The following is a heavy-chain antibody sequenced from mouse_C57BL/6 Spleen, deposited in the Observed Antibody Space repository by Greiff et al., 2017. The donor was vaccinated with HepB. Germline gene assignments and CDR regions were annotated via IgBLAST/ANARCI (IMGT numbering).Heavy chain of an antibody. CDR2: ISDGGSYT. J-gene: IGHJ4*01. V-gene: IGHV5-4*03. CDR3: ARGLRRDYDSMDY. CDR1: GFTFSSYA. D-gene: IGHD2-12*01. Sequence: EVKVVESGGGLVKPGGSLKLSCAASGFTFSSYAMSWVRQTPEKRLEWVATISDGGSYTYYPNNVKGRFTISRDNAKNNLYLQMSHLKSEDTAMYYCARGLRRDYDSMDYWGQGTSVTVSS.